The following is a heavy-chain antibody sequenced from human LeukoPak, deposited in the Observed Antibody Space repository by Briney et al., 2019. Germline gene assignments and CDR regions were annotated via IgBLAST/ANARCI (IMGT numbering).Heavy chain of an antibody. CDR2: IYHSGST. CDR3: VVSGWYGGFDF. CDR1: GGSISSYY. D-gene: IGHD6-19*01. V-gene: IGHV4-39*07. Sequence: PSETLSLTCTVSGGSISSYYWGWIRQPPGKGLEWIGSIYHSGSTYNNPSLKSRVTISVDTSKNQFSLKLSSVTAADTAVYYCVVSGWYGGFDFWGQGTLVTVSS. J-gene: IGHJ5*01.